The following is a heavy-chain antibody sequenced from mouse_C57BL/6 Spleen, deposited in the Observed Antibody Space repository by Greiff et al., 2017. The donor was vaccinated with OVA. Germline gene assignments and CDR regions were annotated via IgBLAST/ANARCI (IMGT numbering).Heavy chain of an antibody. CDR3: AREGRGYAMDY. CDR1: GYTFTDYY. CDR2: INPNTGGT. V-gene: IGHV1-26*01. J-gene: IGHJ4*01. D-gene: IGHD3-3*01. Sequence: EVQLQQSGPELVKPGASVKISCKASGYTFTDYYMNWVKQSHGKSLEWIGDINPNTGGTSYNQKFKGKATLTVDKSSSTAYMELRSLTSEDSAVYYCAREGRGYAMDYWGQGTSVTVSS.